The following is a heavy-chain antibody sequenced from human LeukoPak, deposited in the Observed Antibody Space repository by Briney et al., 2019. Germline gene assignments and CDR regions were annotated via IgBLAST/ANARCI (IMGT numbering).Heavy chain of an antibody. V-gene: IGHV4-59*01. CDR2: IYDSGST. CDR1: DGSISSYY. Sequence: SETLSLTCTVSDGSISSYYWSWIRQPPGKGLEWIGHIYDSGSTNYNPSLKSRVTISVDTSKNQFSLKLSSVTAADTAVYYCAREFSWSGFFNYWGQGTLVTVSS. J-gene: IGHJ4*02. D-gene: IGHD3-3*01. CDR3: AREFSWSGFFNY.